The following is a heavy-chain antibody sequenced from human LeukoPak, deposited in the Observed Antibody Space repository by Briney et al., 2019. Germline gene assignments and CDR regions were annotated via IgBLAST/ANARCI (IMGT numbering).Heavy chain of an antibody. Sequence: GESLKISRKGSGYSFTSYWIGWVRQMPGKGLEWKGIIYPGDSDTRYSPSLQGQVHISADKSIRTAYLQWSSLEASVTAWYYCARYWERNWFDPWGQGTLVTVSS. CDR2: IYPGDSDT. CDR3: ARYWERNWFDP. V-gene: IGHV5-51*01. CDR1: GYSFTSYW. D-gene: IGHD1-26*01. J-gene: IGHJ5*02.